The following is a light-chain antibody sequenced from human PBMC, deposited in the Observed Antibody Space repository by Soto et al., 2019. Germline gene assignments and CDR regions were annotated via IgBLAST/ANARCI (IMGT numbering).Light chain of an antibody. CDR2: DVS. CDR3: SSYTSSGTLLVV. Sequence: QSVLTQPASVSGSPGQSITISCTGTSSDVGGYNYVSWYQQHPGKAPKLMIYDVSNRPSGVSNRFSGSKSGNTASLTISGLQAEDEADYYCSSYTSSGTLLVVFGPGTKVTVL. CDR1: SSDVGGYNY. V-gene: IGLV2-14*01. J-gene: IGLJ1*01.